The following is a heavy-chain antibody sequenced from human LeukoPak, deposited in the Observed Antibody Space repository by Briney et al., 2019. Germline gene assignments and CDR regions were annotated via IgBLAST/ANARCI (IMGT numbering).Heavy chain of an antibody. V-gene: IGHV1-18*01. CDR2: ISAYNGNT. D-gene: IGHD2-2*01. J-gene: IGHJ4*02. CDR1: GYTFTSYG. CDR3: ARDPTYCSSTSCYPGTFDY. Sequence: ASVKVSCKASGYTFTSYGISWVRQAPGQGLEWMGWISAYNGNTSYAQKLQGRVTMTTDTSTSTAYMELRSLRSDDTAVYYCARDPTYCSSTSCYPGTFDYWGQGTLVTVSS.